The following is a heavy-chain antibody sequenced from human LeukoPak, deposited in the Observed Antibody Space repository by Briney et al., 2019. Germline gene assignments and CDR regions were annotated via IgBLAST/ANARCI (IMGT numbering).Heavy chain of an antibody. CDR2: INPSGGST. V-gene: IGHV1-46*01. CDR1: GYTFTSYY. CDR3: ARTWFGVLLFDY. D-gene: IGHD3-10*01. J-gene: IGHJ4*02. Sequence: ASVKVSCKASGYTFTSYYMHWVRQAPGQGLEWMGTINPSGGSTSYAQKFQGRVTMTRDTSTSTVYMELSSLRSEDTAVYYCARTWFGVLLFDYWGQGTLVTVSS.